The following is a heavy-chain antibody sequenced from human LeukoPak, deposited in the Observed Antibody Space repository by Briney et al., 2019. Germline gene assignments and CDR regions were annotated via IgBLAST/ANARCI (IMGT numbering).Heavy chain of an antibody. Sequence: SQTLSLTCAISGDSVSSNSAAGNGIRQSPSRGLEWLGRTYYRSKWYNDYAVSVKSRITINPDTSKNQFSLQLNSVTPEDTAVYYCAREAQDYVWGRYCYLYFGYWGQGTLVTVSS. CDR1: GDSVSSNSAA. CDR2: TYYRSKWYN. V-gene: IGHV6-1*01. D-gene: IGHD3-16*02. CDR3: AREAQDYVWGRYCYLYFGY. J-gene: IGHJ4*02.